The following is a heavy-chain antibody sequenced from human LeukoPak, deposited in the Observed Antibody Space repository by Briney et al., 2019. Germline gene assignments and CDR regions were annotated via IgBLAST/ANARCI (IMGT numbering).Heavy chain of an antibody. CDR1: GGFVSDYY. J-gene: IGHJ4*02. Sequence: SETLSFTCTVSGGFVSDYYWSWIRQSPGKGLEWIGYIYYTGSTSYNPSLRSRVTMSADTSKNQFSLKLSSVTAADTAVYYCARGTAYVWGSYRPYWGQGTLVTVSS. D-gene: IGHD3-16*02. CDR2: IYYTGST. V-gene: IGHV4-59*02. CDR3: ARGTAYVWGSYRPY.